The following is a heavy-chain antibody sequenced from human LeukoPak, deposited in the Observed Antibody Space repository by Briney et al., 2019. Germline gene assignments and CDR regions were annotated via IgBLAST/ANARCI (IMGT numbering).Heavy chain of an antibody. Sequence: SVKVSCKASGGTFSSYAISWVRQAPGQGLEWMGGIIPIFGTANYAQKFQGRVTITADESTSTAYMELSSLRSEDTAVYYCASWWLQPGRHYYYYYGMDVWGKGTTVTVSS. J-gene: IGHJ6*04. V-gene: IGHV1-69*13. CDR1: GGTFSSYA. CDR3: ASWWLQPGRHYYYYYGMDV. D-gene: IGHD5-24*01. CDR2: IIPIFGTA.